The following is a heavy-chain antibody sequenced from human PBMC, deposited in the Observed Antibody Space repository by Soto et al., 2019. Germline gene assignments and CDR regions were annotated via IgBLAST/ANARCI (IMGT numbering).Heavy chain of an antibody. V-gene: IGHV3-7*03. CDR2: INQDGSEK. Sequence: GGFLRLSCAASGFTFSSYGMSWVRQAPGKGLEWVARINQDGSEKYYVDSVKGRFTISRDNAKNSLYLQMNSLRAEDTAVYYCARDYPGGSYYDYWGQETLVTVSS. CDR1: GFTFSSYG. J-gene: IGHJ4*02. CDR3: ARDYPGGSYYDY. D-gene: IGHD1-26*01.